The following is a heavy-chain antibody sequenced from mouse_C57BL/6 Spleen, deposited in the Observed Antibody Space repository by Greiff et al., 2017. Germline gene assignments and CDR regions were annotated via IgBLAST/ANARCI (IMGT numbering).Heavy chain of an antibody. CDR3: ARGAVVANYAMDY. D-gene: IGHD1-1*01. CDR1: GYTFTSYW. Sequence: VQLQQPGAELVKPGASVKMSCKASGYTFTSYWITWVKQRPGQGLEWIGDIYPGSGSTNYNEKFKSKATLTVDTSSSTAYMQLSSLTSEDSAVYYCARGAVVANYAMDYWGQGTSVTVSS. V-gene: IGHV1-55*01. J-gene: IGHJ4*01. CDR2: IYPGSGST.